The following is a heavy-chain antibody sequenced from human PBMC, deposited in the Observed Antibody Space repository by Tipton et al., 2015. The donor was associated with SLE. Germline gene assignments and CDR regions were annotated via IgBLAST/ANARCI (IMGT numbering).Heavy chain of an antibody. V-gene: IGHV4-59*01. CDR2: IYYSGST. D-gene: IGHD1-26*01. J-gene: IGHJ2*01. Sequence: TLSLTCTVSGGSISSYYWSWIRQPPGKGLEWIGYIYYSGSTNYNPSLKSRVTISVDTSKNQFSLKLSSVTAADTAVYYCAGGGSGSHHWYFDLWGRGTLVTVSS. CDR3: AGGGSGSHHWYFDL. CDR1: GGSISSYY.